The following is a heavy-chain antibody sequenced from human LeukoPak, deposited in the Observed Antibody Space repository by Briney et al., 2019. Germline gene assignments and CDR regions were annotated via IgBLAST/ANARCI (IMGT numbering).Heavy chain of an antibody. CDR2: IIPIFGTA. V-gene: IGHV1-69*05. CDR3: ARGVGYYDSSGYYYGWYFDY. Sequence: ASVKVSCKASGGAFNSYAISWVRQAPGQGLEWMGRIIPIFGTANYAQKFQGRVTITTDESTSTAYMELSSLRSEDTAVYYCARGVGYYDSSGYYYGWYFDYWGQGTLVTVSS. J-gene: IGHJ4*02. D-gene: IGHD3-22*01. CDR1: GGAFNSYA.